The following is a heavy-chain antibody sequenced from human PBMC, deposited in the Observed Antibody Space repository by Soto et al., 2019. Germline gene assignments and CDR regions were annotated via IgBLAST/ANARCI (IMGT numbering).Heavy chain of an antibody. J-gene: IGHJ4*02. CDR1: GFTFSSYA. D-gene: IGHD3-22*01. CDR3: AKVNYYDSSGYFHYYFDY. V-gene: IGHV3-23*01. CDR2: ISGSGGST. Sequence: EVQLLESGGGLVQPGGSLRLSCAASGFTFSSYAMSWVRQAPGKGLEWVSAISGSGGSTYYADSVKGRFTISRDNSKNTLYLQMNSLRADDTAVYYCAKVNYYDSSGYFHYYFDYWGQGTLVTVSS.